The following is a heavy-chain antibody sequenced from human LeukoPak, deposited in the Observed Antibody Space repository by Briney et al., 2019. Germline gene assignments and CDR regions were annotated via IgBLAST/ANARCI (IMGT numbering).Heavy chain of an antibody. CDR1: GGTFSSYA. CDR3: TRNHDPGDY. D-gene: IGHD1-14*01. CDR2: IDPSGGST. J-gene: IGHJ4*02. V-gene: IGHV1-46*01. Sequence: GASVKVSCKASGGTFSSYAISWVRQAPGLELEWMGIIDPSGGSTSYAQKFQGRVAMTRDTSTNTVYMELSRLTSEDTAVYYCTRNHDPGDYWGQGTLVAVSS.